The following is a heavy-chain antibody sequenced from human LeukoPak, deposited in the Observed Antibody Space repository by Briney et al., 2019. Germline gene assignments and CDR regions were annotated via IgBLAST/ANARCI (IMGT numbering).Heavy chain of an antibody. CDR2: IIPILGIA. CDR3: ARDHVVVVVAATHYYMDV. Sequence: SVKVSCKASGGTFSSYAISWVRQAPGQGLEWMGRIIPILGIANYAQKFQGRVTITADKSTSTAYMELSSLRSEDTAVYYCARDHVVVVVAATHYYMDVWGKGTTVTVSS. CDR1: GGTFSSYA. D-gene: IGHD2-15*01. V-gene: IGHV1-69*04. J-gene: IGHJ6*03.